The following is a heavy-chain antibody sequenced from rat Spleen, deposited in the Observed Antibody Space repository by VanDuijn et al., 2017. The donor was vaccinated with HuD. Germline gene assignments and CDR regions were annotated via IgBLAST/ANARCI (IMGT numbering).Heavy chain of an antibody. J-gene: IGHJ4*01. D-gene: IGHD1-10*01. CDR2: IDGTGST. CDR1: GYSITSSYR. V-gene: IGHV3-3*01. CDR3: ARKNNYGYYYVMDA. Sequence: EVQLQESGPGLVKPSQSLSLTCSVTGYSITSSYRWNWIRKFPGNKLEWMGYIDGTGSTNYSPSHESRISITRDTSKNQFFLKVNSVTTGDTATYYCARKNNYGYYYVMDAWGQGASVTVSS.